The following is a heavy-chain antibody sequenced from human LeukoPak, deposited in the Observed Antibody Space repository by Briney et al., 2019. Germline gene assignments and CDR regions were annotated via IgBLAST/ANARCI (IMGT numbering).Heavy chain of an antibody. D-gene: IGHD6-13*01. CDR2: INHSGST. CDR3: ARYSSSWYYFDY. V-gene: IGHV4-34*01. J-gene: IGHJ4*02. Sequence: GSLRLSCAASGFTFSNYGMSWVRQAPGKGLEWIGEINHSGSTNYNPSLKSRVTISVDTSKNQFSLKLSSVTAADTAVYYCARYSSSWYYFDYWGQGTLVTVSS. CDR1: GFTFSNYG.